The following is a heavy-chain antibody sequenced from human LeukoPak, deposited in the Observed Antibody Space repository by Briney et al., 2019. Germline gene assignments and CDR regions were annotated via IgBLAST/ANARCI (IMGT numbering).Heavy chain of an antibody. J-gene: IGHJ4*02. D-gene: IGHD6-13*01. Sequence: ASVKVSCKASGYTFTSYDINWVRQAPGQGLEWMGWISAYNGNINYAQKPQGRVTMTTDTSTSTAHMELRSLRSDDTAVYYCARDQGYSSHTDYWGQGTLVIVSS. CDR2: ISAYNGNI. CDR3: ARDQGYSSHTDY. CDR1: GYTFTSYD. V-gene: IGHV1-18*01.